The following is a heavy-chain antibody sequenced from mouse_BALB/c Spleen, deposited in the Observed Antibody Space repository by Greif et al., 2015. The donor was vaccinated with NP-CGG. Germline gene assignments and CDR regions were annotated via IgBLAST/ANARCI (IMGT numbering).Heavy chain of an antibody. CDR2: INPSNGRT. V-gene: IGHV1S81*02. CDR3: ARGDGYSY. D-gene: IGHD1-2*01. Sequence: VKLQESGAELVKPGASVKLSCKASGYTFTSYWMHWVKQRPGQGLEWIGEINPSNGRTNYNEKFKSKATLTVDKSSSTAYMQLSSLTSEDSAVYYCARGDGYSYWGQGTTLTVSS. CDR1: GYTFTSYW. J-gene: IGHJ2*01.